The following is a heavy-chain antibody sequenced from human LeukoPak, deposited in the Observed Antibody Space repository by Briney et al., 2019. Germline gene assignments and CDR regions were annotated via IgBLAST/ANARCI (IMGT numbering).Heavy chain of an antibody. J-gene: IGHJ4*02. V-gene: IGHV3-21*01. Sequence: GGSLRLSCAASGFNFSSYNMNWVRQAPGKGLEWVSYISTSSTYIYYADSVQGRFTVSRDNAKNPLYLQMNSLRAEDTAIYYCVPGYSSGWPDWGQGTLVTVSS. CDR3: VPGYSSGWPD. CDR2: ISTSSTYI. CDR1: GFNFSSYN. D-gene: IGHD6-19*01.